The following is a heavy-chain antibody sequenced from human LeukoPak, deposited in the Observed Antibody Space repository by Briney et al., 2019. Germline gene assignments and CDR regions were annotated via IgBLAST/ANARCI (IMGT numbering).Heavy chain of an antibody. CDR2: IYYSGST. D-gene: IGHD3-16*01. CDR1: RGSISSGDYY. V-gene: IGHV4-30-4*01. J-gene: IGHJ4*02. Sequence: SETLSLTCTVSRGSISSGDYYWSWIRQPPGKGLEWIGYIYYSGSTYYNPSLKSRVTISVDTSKNQFSLKLSSVTAADTAVYYCERHDPFDYWGQGTLVTVSS. CDR3: ERHDPFDY.